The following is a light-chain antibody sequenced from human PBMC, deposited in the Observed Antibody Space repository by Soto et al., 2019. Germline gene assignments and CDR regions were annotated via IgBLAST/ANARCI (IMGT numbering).Light chain of an antibody. V-gene: IGKV3-15*01. J-gene: IGKJ1*01. CDR1: QSVGSN. CDR3: QQYNNWPSGT. CDR2: GAS. Sequence: EIVMTQSPATLSVSPGERATLSCRASQSVGSNLAWYQQKPGQAPRLLIYGASTRATGIPARFSGSGSGTEFTLTISSLQSEDFAVYYCQQYNNWPSGTFGQGTKV.